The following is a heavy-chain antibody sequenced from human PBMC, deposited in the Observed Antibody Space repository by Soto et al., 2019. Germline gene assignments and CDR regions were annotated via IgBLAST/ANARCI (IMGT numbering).Heavy chain of an antibody. CDR1: GFTFSSYS. CDR3: ARVIPDLEYSSSSDAFDI. J-gene: IGHJ3*02. Sequence: EVQLVESGGGLVQPGGSLRLSCAASGFTFSSYSMNWVRQAPGKGLEWVSYISSSSSTIYYADSVKGRFTISRDNAKNSLYLQMNSLRAEDTAVYYCARVIPDLEYSSSSDAFDIWGQGTMVTVSS. V-gene: IGHV3-48*01. D-gene: IGHD6-6*01. CDR2: ISSSSSTI.